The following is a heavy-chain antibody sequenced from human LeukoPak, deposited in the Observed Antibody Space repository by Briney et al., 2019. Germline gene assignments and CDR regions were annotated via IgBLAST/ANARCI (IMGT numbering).Heavy chain of an antibody. Sequence: GGSLRLSCAATGFTFTSYGRHWVRQAPGKGLEWVAIMWSSGSHQYYADSVEGRFTISRDTSENILYLQMNSLRPEDTAAYYCAKDVGDGDNPLPANWGQGTLVAVSS. CDR3: AKDVGDGDNPLPAN. CDR1: GFTFTSYG. V-gene: IGHV3-30*02. CDR2: MWSSGSHQ. D-gene: IGHD5-24*01. J-gene: IGHJ4*02.